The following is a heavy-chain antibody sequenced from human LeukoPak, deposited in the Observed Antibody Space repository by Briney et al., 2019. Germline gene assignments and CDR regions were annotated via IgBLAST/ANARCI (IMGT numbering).Heavy chain of an antibody. CDR1: GGSISSYY. V-gene: IGHV4-59*12. CDR3: ARDRGFMVRGSRRGYDDYYYYMDV. Sequence: KPSETLSLTCTVSGGSISSYYWSWIRQPPGKGLEWIGYIYYTGTTSYNPSLKSRVTISVDTSKNQFSLKLSSVTAADTAVYYCARDRGFMVRGSRRGYDDYYYYMDVWGKGTTVTISS. CDR2: IYYTGTT. J-gene: IGHJ6*03. D-gene: IGHD3-10*01.